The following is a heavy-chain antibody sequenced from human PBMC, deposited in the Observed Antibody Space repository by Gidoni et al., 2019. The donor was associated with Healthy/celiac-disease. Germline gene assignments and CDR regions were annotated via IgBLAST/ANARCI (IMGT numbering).Heavy chain of an antibody. CDR3: AKDKILYYYDSSGCDY. D-gene: IGHD3-22*01. J-gene: IGHJ4*02. V-gene: IGHV3-30*18. CDR2: ISYDGSNK. Sequence: QVQLVESGGGVVQPGRSLRLYCAASGFTFSSYGMHWVRQAPGKGLEWVAVISYDGSNKYYADSVKGRFTISRDNSKNTLYLQMNSLRAEDTAVYYCAKDKILYYYDSSGCDYWGQGTLVTVSS. CDR1: GFTFSSYG.